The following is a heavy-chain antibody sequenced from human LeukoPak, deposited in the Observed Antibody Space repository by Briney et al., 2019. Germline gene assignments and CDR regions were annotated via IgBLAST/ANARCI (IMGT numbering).Heavy chain of an antibody. CDR3: ARRAPMGRGVNPPQGNWFDP. CDR2: INSDGSST. CDR1: GFTFSSYW. V-gene: IGHV3-74*01. Sequence: PGGSLRLSCAASGFTFSSYWMHWVRQAPGKGLVWVSRINSDGSSTSYADSVKGRFTISRDNAKNTLYLQMNSLRAEDTAVYYCARRAPMGRGVNPPQGNWFDPWGQGTLVTVSS. J-gene: IGHJ5*02. D-gene: IGHD3-10*01.